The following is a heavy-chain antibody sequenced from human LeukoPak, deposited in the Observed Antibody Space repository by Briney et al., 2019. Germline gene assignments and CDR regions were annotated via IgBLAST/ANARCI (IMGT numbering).Heavy chain of an antibody. CDR1: GGSISTSNYY. V-gene: IGHV4-39*07. D-gene: IGHD3-22*01. Sequence: SETLSLTCTVSGGSISTSNYYWGWIRQPPGKGLEWIGNIFYSGSTYYGPSLKSRLTISVDTSKNQFSLKLSSVTAADTAVYYCARGYYDSSGYSKNHAFDIWGQGTMVTVSS. CDR2: IFYSGST. CDR3: ARGYYDSSGYSKNHAFDI. J-gene: IGHJ3*02.